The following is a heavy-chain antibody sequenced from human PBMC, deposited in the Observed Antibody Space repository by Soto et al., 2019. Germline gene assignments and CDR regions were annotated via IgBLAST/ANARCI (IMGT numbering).Heavy chain of an antibody. CDR2: ISYDGSNK. CDR1: GFTFSSYG. V-gene: IGHV3-30*18. Sequence: GGSLRLSCAASGFTFSSYGMHWVRQAPGKGLEWVAVISYDGSNKYYADSVKGRFTISRDNSKNTLYLQMNSLRAEDTAVYYCAKDQYLQYYDILTDGMDVWGQGTTVTVSS. J-gene: IGHJ6*02. D-gene: IGHD3-9*01. CDR3: AKDQYLQYYDILTDGMDV.